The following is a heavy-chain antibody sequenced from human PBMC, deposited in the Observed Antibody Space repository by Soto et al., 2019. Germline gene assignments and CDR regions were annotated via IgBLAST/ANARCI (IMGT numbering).Heavy chain of an antibody. Sequence: EVQLVESGGGLVQPGGSLRLSCVASGFSCSSYWMAWVRQVPGKGLEWVAKIKEDGREEYYVDSAKGRFTISRDNANNLLYLQMNSLRVEDTALFYCARDDGLRTVDYWGEGTLVTVSS. J-gene: IGHJ4*02. V-gene: IGHV3-7*01. CDR2: IKEDGREE. CDR1: GFSCSSYW. CDR3: ARDDGLRTVDY.